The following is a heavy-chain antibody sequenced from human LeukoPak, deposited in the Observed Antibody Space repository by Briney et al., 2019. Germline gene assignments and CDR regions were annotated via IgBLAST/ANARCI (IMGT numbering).Heavy chain of an antibody. J-gene: IGHJ4*02. V-gene: IGHV1-2*02. CDR3: AREVSYCVGGDCYSFDF. Sequence: ASVKVSCKASGYRFISNYIQWVRQAPGLGPERMGWMHPGNGNTRYAEKFQGRVTMTRDTSINTAYMDLSSLTSDDTAVYYCAREVSYCVGGDCYSFDFWGQGTLITVSS. CDR1: GYRFISNY. CDR2: MHPGNGNT. D-gene: IGHD2-21*02.